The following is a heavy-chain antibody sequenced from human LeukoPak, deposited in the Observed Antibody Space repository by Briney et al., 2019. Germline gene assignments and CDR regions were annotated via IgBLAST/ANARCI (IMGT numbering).Heavy chain of an antibody. CDR2: IHYSGST. J-gene: IGHJ4*02. V-gene: IGHV4-34*09. CDR1: GGSFSGYY. D-gene: IGHD3-22*01. CDR3: ARGFDSSGYYFDY. Sequence: SETLSLTCAVYGGSFSGYYWSWIRQPPGKGLEWIGYIHYSGSTHYNPSLKSRLIISVGTSENQFSLKLSSVTAADTAVYYCARGFDSSGYYFDYWGQGTLVTVSS.